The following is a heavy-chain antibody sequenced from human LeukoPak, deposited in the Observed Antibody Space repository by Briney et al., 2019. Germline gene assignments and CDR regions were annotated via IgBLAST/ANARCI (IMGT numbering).Heavy chain of an antibody. CDR2: IWHDGTNG. J-gene: IGHJ4*02. V-gene: IGHV3-33*08. D-gene: IGHD6-19*01. CDR3: VRESQWLIRD. Sequence: PGGSLRLSCAASGFTFSSYAMHWVRQAPGKGLEWVAVIWHDGTNGNYADSVKGRFTISRDNPKNTLYLQMNSLRAEDTAVYYCVRESQWLIRDWGQGTLVTVSS. CDR1: GFTFSSYA.